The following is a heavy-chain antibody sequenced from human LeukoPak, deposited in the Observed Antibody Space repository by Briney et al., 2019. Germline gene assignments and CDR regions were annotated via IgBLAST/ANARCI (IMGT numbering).Heavy chain of an antibody. D-gene: IGHD5-18*01. V-gene: IGHV3-21*01. CDR2: ISSSSSYI. CDR1: GFTFSSYS. CDR3: ARVEIQPRPSGNGMDV. Sequence: GGSLRLSCAASGFTFSSYSMNWVRQAPGKGLEWVSSISSSSSYIYYADSVKGRFTISRDNAKNSLYLQMNSLRAEDTAVYYCARVEIQPRPSGNGMDVWGQGTTVTVSS. J-gene: IGHJ6*02.